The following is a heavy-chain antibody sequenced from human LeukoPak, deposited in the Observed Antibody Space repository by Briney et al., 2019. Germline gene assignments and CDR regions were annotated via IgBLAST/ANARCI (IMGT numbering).Heavy chain of an antibody. CDR3: ARVRDGYNPSYFDY. Sequence: PGGSLRLSCAASGFTFSIYDMHWVRQVTGKGLEWVSGIDTAGGTYYPDSVKGRFTMSRENAKNSLHLQMNSLRAGDTAVYYCARVRDGYNPSYFDYWGQGTLVTVSS. D-gene: IGHD5-24*01. V-gene: IGHV3-13*01. CDR2: IDTAGGT. CDR1: GFTFSIYD. J-gene: IGHJ4*02.